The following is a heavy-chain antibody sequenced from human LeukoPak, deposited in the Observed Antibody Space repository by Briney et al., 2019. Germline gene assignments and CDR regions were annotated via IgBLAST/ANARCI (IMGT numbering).Heavy chain of an antibody. V-gene: IGHV4-34*01. J-gene: IGHJ4*02. CDR1: GGSFSDYY. CDR3: ARGDYVWGSSHNFDY. CDR2: INHSGST. Sequence: SETLSLTCAVYGGSFSDYYWSWIRQPPGKGLEWIGEINHSGSTNYNPSLKSRVTISVDTSKNQFSLKLSSVTAADTAVYYCARGDYVWGSSHNFDYWGQGTLVTVSS. D-gene: IGHD3-16*01.